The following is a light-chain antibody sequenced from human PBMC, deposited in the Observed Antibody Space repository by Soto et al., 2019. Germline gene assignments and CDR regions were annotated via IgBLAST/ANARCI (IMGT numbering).Light chain of an antibody. CDR2: AAS. J-gene: IGKJ4*01. CDR3: QQSYKILT. Sequence: DIQLTQSPASLSASVGDRVTITCRASDNIGSNLNWYQHQTGTAPKLLIYAASSLQGGVPARCSGSGYGTQFTLTSSGLQTEDLATYYCQQSYKILTFGGGTWVDI. CDR1: DNIGSN. V-gene: IGKV1-39*01.